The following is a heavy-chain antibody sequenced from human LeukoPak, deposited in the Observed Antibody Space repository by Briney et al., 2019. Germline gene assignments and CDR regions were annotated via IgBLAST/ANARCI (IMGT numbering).Heavy chain of an antibody. V-gene: IGHV4-4*07. CDR1: GGSISSYY. CDR2: IYTSGST. Sequence: SETLSLTCTVSGGSISSYYWSWIRQPAGKGLEWIGRIYTSGSTNYNPSLKSRVTMSVDTSKNQFSLKLSSVTAADTAVYYCARQDIFGVVIITPFDYWGQGTLVTVSS. J-gene: IGHJ4*02. CDR3: ARQDIFGVVIITPFDY. D-gene: IGHD3-3*01.